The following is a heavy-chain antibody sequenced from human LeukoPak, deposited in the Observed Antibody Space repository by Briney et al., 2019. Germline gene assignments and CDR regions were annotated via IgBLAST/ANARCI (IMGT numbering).Heavy chain of an antibody. D-gene: IGHD4-17*01. CDR2: ISSSGSTI. J-gene: IGHJ6*03. Sequence: PGGSLRLSCAASGFTFSSYEMNWVRQAPGKGLEWVSYISSSGSTIYYADSVKGRFTISRDNAKNSLYLQMNSLRAEDTAVYYCARDSQIWIMKTIYGEWYYYMDVWGKGTTVTVSS. V-gene: IGHV3-48*03. CDR3: ARDSQIWIMKTIYGEWYYYMDV. CDR1: GFTFSSYE.